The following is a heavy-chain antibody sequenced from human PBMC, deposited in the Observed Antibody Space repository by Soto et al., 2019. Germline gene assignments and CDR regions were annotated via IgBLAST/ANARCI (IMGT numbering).Heavy chain of an antibody. CDR2: INPATGAA. Sequence: QLHLVQSGAVVKKPGASVTVSCSASGYPVTAYYMHWVRQAPGRGLEWMGGINPATGAAKYTQTFRGRVTMTRDTSTGKVFRELSGRKSGDPAVFSGARGGGVGVAGSAAFDMWGQGTLVTVSS. CDR1: GYPVTAYY. D-gene: IGHD3-3*01. J-gene: IGHJ3*02. V-gene: IGHV1-2*02. CDR3: ARGGGVGVAGSAAFDM.